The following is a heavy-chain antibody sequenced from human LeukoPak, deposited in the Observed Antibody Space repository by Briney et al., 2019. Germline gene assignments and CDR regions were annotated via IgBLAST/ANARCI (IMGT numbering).Heavy chain of an antibody. CDR3: ARFKYSSSDLDY. D-gene: IGHD6-6*01. Sequence: AGGSLRLSCAASGFTFSTYVMNWFRQAPGKGLEWVSTISVGAEYIFYADSVKGRFTISRDNAKNSLYLQMNSLRAEDTAVYYCARFKYSSSDLDYWGQGTLVTVSS. CDR2: ISVGAEYI. J-gene: IGHJ4*02. V-gene: IGHV3-21*01. CDR1: GFTFSTYV.